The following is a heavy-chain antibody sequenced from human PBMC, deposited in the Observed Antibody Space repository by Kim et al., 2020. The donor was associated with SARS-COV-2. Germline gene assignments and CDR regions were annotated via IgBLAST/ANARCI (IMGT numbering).Heavy chain of an antibody. D-gene: IGHD7-27*01. CDR1: GFTVGDNH. J-gene: IGHJ4*02. CDR2: IYGGGTN. V-gene: IGHV3-53*01. CDR3: AKIRAWGNDY. Sequence: GGSLRLSCAASGFTVGDNHMTWVRQAPGKGLEWVSVIYGGGTNTYAESVKGRLTISRDNANNTLYLRKNNLRAEDTAAYYCAKIRAWGNDYWGQGTLVTVSS.